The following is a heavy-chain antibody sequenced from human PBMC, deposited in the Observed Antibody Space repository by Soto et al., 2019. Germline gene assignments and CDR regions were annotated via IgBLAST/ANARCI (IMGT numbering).Heavy chain of an antibody. CDR1: GYSFTSYL. CDR2: IYPGDSDT. CDR3: ARQEIGYSGYELPPADDYYGMDV. V-gene: IGHV5-51*01. Sequence: PXESLKISCKGSGYSFTSYLLGWVRQMPGKGLEWMGIIYPGDSDTRYSPSFQGQVTTSADKSISTAYLQWSSLKASDTAMYYCARQEIGYSGYELPPADDYYGMDVWGQGTTVTVPS. D-gene: IGHD5-12*01. J-gene: IGHJ6*02.